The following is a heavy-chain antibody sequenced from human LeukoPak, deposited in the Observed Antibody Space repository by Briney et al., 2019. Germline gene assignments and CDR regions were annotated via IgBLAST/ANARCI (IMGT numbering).Heavy chain of an antibody. CDR1: GGTFSSYA. D-gene: IGHD3-10*01. CDR3: ARSMVRGVINWFDP. J-gene: IGHJ5*02. Sequence: SVRVSCKASGGTFSSYAISWVRQAPGQGLEWMGGIIPIFGTANYAQKFQGRVTITADGSTSTAYMELSSLRSEDTAVYYCARSMVRGVINWFDPWGQGTLVTVSS. CDR2: IIPIFGTA. V-gene: IGHV1-69*13.